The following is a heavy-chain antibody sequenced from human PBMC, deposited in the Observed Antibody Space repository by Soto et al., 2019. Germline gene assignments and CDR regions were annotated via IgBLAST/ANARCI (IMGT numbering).Heavy chain of an antibody. V-gene: IGHV4-39*01. D-gene: IGHD4-17*01. Sequence: SETLSLTCTVSGGSISSSSYYWGWIRQPPGKGLEWIGSIYYSGSTYYNPSLKSRVTISVDTSKNQFPLKLSSVTAADTAVYYCARHGDDYGDYVSGYFDYWGQGTQVTVSS. CDR2: IYYSGST. CDR1: GGSISSSSYY. CDR3: ARHGDDYGDYVSGYFDY. J-gene: IGHJ4*02.